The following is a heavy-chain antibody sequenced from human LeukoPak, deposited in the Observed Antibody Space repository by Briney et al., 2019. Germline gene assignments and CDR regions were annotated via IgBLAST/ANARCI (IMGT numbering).Heavy chain of an antibody. V-gene: IGHV3-30*09. CDR2: ISYDGSNK. Sequence: GRSLRLSCAASGFTFSSYAMHWVRQAPGKGLEWVAVISYDGSNKYYADSVKGRFAISRDNSKNTLYLQMNSLRAEDTAVYYCARDILTSPERVFDYWGQGTLVTVSS. CDR3: ARDILTSPERVFDY. D-gene: IGHD3-9*01. CDR1: GFTFSSYA. J-gene: IGHJ4*02.